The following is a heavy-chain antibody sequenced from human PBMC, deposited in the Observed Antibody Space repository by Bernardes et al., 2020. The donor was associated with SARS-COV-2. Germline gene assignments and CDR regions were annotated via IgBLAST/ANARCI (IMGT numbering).Heavy chain of an antibody. CDR2: IKKDGSEK. Sequence: GGSLRLSCAASGFTFSNFWMSWVRQAPGKGLEWVANIKKDGSEKYYVDSVKGRFTISRDNARNSMYLQMNNLRAEDTAVYYCARRDGYTSGWPKYHFDYWGQGTLVTVSS. CDR3: ARRDGYTSGWPKYHFDY. D-gene: IGHD6-19*01. J-gene: IGHJ4*02. V-gene: IGHV3-7*01. CDR1: GFTFSNFW.